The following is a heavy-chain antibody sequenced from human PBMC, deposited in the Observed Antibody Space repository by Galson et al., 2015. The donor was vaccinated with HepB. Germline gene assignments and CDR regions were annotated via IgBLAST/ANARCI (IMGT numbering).Heavy chain of an antibody. CDR2: INPSGAAT. J-gene: IGHJ6*02. V-gene: IGHV1-46*01. CDR1: GYTFTSYY. D-gene: IGHD2-15*01. Sequence: SVKVSCKASGYTFTSYYMHWVRQAPGQGLEWMGIINPSGAATTYEQKFQGRVTMTSDTSTNTVYMELSSLRSEDTAVYYCARVNYCSGGICYSETGYQYYGMDVWSQGTTVTVSS. CDR3: ARVNYCSGGICYSETGYQYYGMDV.